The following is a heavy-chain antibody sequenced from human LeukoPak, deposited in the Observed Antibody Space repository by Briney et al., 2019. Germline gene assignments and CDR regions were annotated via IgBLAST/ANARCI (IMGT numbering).Heavy chain of an antibody. Sequence: GRSLRLSCEASGFTFSSYGMHWVRQAPGKGLEWMAVISYDGPNKYYADSVKGRFTISRDNSKNTLYLQMNSLRAEDTAVYYCAKGRYHLATVTLLDYWGQGTLVTVSS. CDR3: AKGRYHLATVTLLDY. CDR1: GFTFSSYG. D-gene: IGHD4-17*01. J-gene: IGHJ4*02. V-gene: IGHV3-30*18. CDR2: ISYDGPNK.